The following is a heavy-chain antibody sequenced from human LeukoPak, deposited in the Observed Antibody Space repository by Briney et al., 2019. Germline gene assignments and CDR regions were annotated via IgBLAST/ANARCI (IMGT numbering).Heavy chain of an antibody. Sequence: GGSLRLSCTVSGFTVSTNSMSWVRQTPGKGLEWVSFIYSGGSTHYSDSVKGRFTISRDNSKNTLYLQMNSLRAEDTAVYYCASARYDSSGYYSFDYWGQGTLVTVSS. D-gene: IGHD3-22*01. CDR3: ASARYDSSGYYSFDY. J-gene: IGHJ4*02. V-gene: IGHV3-53*01. CDR2: IYSGGST. CDR1: GFTVSTNS.